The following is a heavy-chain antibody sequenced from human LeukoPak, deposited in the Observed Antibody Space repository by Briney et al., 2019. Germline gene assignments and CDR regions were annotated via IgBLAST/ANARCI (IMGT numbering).Heavy chain of an antibody. Sequence: SETLSLTCTVSGGSISSYYWSWIRQPPGKGLEWIGYIYYSGSTNYNPSLKSRVTISVDTSKNQFSLNLSSVTAADTAVYYCASGVNCSGGSCYGDDAFDIWGQGTMVTVSS. V-gene: IGHV4-59*01. CDR1: GGSISSYY. CDR3: ASGVNCSGGSCYGDDAFDI. D-gene: IGHD2-15*01. CDR2: IYYSGST. J-gene: IGHJ3*02.